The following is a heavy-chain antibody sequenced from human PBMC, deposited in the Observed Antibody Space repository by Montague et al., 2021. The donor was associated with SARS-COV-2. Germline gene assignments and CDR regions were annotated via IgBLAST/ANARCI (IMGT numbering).Heavy chain of an antibody. CDR2: TNYRSKWTS. J-gene: IGHJ4*02. CDR1: GDSVWSNTAA. D-gene: IGHD4-17*01. Sequence: CAISGDSVWSNTAAWNWNRQSPSGGLEWLGRTNYRSKWTSDYATSVEGRISIDPDTPKNQFFLHLRSVTPEDTGVYYCVRDTGSAQAGFDAWGQGTLVTVSS. CDR3: VRDTGSAQAGFDA. V-gene: IGHV6-1*01.